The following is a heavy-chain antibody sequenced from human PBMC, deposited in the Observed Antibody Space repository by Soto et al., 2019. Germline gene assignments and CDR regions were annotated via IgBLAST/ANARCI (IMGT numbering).Heavy chain of an antibody. CDR2: IYDGSNK. V-gene: IGHV3-30*03. CDR3: ARELWRGPMAV. CDR1: GFTFSSYG. D-gene: IGHD3-3*01. J-gene: IGHJ6*02. Sequence: QVQLVESGGGVVQPGRSLRLSCAASGFTFSSYGMHWVRQAPGKGLEWVAVIYDGSNKYYADSVKGRFTISRDNSKNTLYLQMNSLRAEDSAVDSFARELWRGPMAVWGQGTTVTVSS.